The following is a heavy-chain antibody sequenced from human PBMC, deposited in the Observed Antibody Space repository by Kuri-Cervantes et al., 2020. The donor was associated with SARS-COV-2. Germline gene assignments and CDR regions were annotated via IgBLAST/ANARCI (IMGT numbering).Heavy chain of an antibody. CDR2: IYSTGRT. CDR3: ARDRGVGATTDWYFDL. V-gene: IGHV4-59*01. J-gene: IGHJ2*01. D-gene: IGHD1-26*01. CDR1: GGSITNYY. Sequence: SETLSLTCTVSGGSITNYYWSWIRRPPGKGLEWIGNIYSTGRTNYNPSLKSRATILVYTSQNQFSLKLSSVTAADTAVYYCARDRGVGATTDWYFDLWGRGTLVTVSS.